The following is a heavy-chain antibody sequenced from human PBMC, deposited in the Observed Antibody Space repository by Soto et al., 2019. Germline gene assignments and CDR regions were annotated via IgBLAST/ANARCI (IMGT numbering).Heavy chain of an antibody. J-gene: IGHJ4*02. CDR3: AISITGWTYFDY. CDR2: TYYRSKWYH. D-gene: IGHD3-10*01. Sequence: SQTLSLTCAISGDSVSSNSATWNWIRQSPSRGLQWLGRTYYRSKWYHDYAESVKSRITINPDTSKNQFSLQLISVTPEDTAVYYCAISITGWTYFDYWGQGTLVTVSS. CDR1: GDSVSSNSAT. V-gene: IGHV6-1*01.